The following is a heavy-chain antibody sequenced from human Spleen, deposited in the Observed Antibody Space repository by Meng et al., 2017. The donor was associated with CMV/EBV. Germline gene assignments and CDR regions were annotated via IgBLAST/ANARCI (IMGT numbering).Heavy chain of an antibody. CDR1: GDSVSSNNGV. J-gene: IGHJ5*02. CDR3: ARGLNWFDP. V-gene: IGHV6-1*01. Sequence: WASSGDSVSSNNGVWNWIRQSPSGGLEWLGRTYYRSQWYNDYAVSVKSRIIINPDTSRNQFSLHLNSVTPEDTAVYYCARGLNWFDPWGQGTLVTVSS. CDR2: TYYRSQWYN.